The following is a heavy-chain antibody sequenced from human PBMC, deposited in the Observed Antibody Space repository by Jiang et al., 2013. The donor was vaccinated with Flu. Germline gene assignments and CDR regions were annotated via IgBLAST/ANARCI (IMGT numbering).Heavy chain of an antibody. Sequence: QLLESGGGLVQPGGSLRLSCAASGFTVSSNYMSWVRQAPGKGLEWASVIYSGGSTYYADSVKGRFTISRDNSKNTLYLQMNSLRAEDTAVYYCASLEDGYNSPDYWGQGTLVTVSS. J-gene: IGHJ4*02. CDR3: ASLEDGYNSPDY. CDR2: IYSGGST. CDR1: GFTVSSNY. D-gene: IGHD5-24*01. V-gene: IGHV3-66*01.